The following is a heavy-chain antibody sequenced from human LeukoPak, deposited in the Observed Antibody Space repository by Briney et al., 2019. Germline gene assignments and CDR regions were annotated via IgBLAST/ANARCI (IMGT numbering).Heavy chain of an antibody. V-gene: IGHV1-8*02. Sequence: ASVKVSCKASGGTFSSYAISWVRQATGQGLEWMGWMNPNSGNTGYAQKFQGRVTMTRNTSISTAYMELSSLRSEDTAVYYCARAPEDFWSGYYTEYYGMDVWGQGTTVTVSS. CDR3: ARAPEDFWSGYYTEYYGMDV. D-gene: IGHD3-3*01. CDR1: GGTFSSYA. J-gene: IGHJ6*02. CDR2: MNPNSGNT.